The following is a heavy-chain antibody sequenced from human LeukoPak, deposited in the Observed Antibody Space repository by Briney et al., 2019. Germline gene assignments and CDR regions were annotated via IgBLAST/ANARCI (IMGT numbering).Heavy chain of an antibody. CDR3: ARIMDVPWGMDV. CDR2: ISQSENT. D-gene: IGHD3-10*02. J-gene: IGHJ6*02. Sequence: SETLSLTCTISIGSIGPYYWSWIRQPPGKGLEWIGHISQSENTNYNPSLESRVSISLDTSKNQFSLTVRSVTAADTAIYYCARIMDVPWGMDVWGQGTTVTVSS. CDR1: IGSIGPYY. V-gene: IGHV4-59*01.